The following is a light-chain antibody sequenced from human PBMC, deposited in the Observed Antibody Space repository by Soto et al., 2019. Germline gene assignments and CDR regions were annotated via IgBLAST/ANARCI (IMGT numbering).Light chain of an antibody. J-gene: IGKJ1*01. V-gene: IGKV3-15*01. CDR2: GAS. CDR1: QSVSSN. Sequence: EIVRTQSPATLCVSPGARATLSCRASQSVSSNLAWYQQKPGQAPRLLIYGASTRATGIPARFSGSGSGTEFTLTISSLQSEDFAVYYCQQYNNWPGTFGQGTKVDI. CDR3: QQYNNWPGT.